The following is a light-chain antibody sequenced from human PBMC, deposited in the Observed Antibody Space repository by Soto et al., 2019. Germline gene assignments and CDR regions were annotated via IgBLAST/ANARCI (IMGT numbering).Light chain of an antibody. Sequence: SQGLVYSDGNTYLNWFHQRPGQSPRRLIYKVSNRDSGVPDRFSGSGSGTDFTLKISRLEPEDFAVYYCLQDYNSPITFGQGTRLEIK. J-gene: IGKJ5*01. CDR1: QGLVYSDGNTY. CDR3: LQDYNSPIT. V-gene: IGKV2-30*01. CDR2: KVS.